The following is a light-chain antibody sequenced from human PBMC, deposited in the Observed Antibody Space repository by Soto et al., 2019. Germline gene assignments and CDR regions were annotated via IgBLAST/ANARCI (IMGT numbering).Light chain of an antibody. J-gene: IGKJ2*01. V-gene: IGKV3-20*01. CDR1: QSVGSNY. CDR3: QHYGSTVYT. CDR2: GAF. Sequence: DIVLTQSPGTLSLSPGERATLSCRASQSVGSNYLAWYQQKPGQAPRLLIYGAFSRATGIPDRFSGSGSGTDFSLTITRLEPEDFAVYYCQHYGSTVYTFGQGTKLEIK.